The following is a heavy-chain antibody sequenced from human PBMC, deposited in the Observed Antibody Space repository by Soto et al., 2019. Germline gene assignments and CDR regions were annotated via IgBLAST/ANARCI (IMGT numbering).Heavy chain of an antibody. V-gene: IGHV1-3*01. D-gene: IGHD3-3*01. CDR3: ARSNYDFWSGRYYGMDV. CDR2: INAGNGNT. Sequence: ASVKVSCKASGYTFTSYAMHWVRQAPGQRLEWMGWINAGNGNTKYSQKFQGRVTITRDTSASTAYMELSSLRSEDTAVYYCARSNYDFWSGRYYGMDVWGQGXTVTVSS. CDR1: GYTFTSYA. J-gene: IGHJ6*02.